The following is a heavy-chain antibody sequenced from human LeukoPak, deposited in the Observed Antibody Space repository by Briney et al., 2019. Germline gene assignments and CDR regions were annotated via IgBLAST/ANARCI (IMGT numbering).Heavy chain of an antibody. CDR3: ARVLRYFDWFSSFDP. Sequence: GASVKVSCKASGYTFTSYGISWVRQAPGQGLEWMGWISAYNGNTNYAQKLQGRVTMTTDTSTSTAYMELRSLRSEDTAVYYCARVLRYFDWFSSFDPWGQGTLVTVSS. V-gene: IGHV1-18*01. J-gene: IGHJ5*02. CDR1: GYTFTSYG. CDR2: ISAYNGNT. D-gene: IGHD3-9*01.